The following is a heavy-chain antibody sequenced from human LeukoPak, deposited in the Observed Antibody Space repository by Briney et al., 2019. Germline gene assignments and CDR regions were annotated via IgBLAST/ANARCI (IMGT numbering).Heavy chain of an antibody. CDR2: VYPGDSES. Sequence: GESLKISCKGSGYTFTSYWIGWVRQMPGKGLEWMGIVYPGDSESKYNPSLQGQVTISADKSISTAYLQWSSLKASDTAIYYCARIEGSTFDYWGQGTLVTVSS. CDR1: GYTFTSYW. CDR3: ARIEGSTFDY. J-gene: IGHJ4*02. V-gene: IGHV5-51*01.